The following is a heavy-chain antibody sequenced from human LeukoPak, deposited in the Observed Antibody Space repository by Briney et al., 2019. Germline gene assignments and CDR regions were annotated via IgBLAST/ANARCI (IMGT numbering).Heavy chain of an antibody. V-gene: IGHV3-11*01. CDR3: AREARVYDEYYFDY. J-gene: IGHJ4*02. D-gene: IGHD6-13*01. Sequence: TGGSLRLSCAASGLTFSDYYMSWIRQAPGKGLEWVSYISSSGTTIYYADSVTGRFTISRDNAKNSLYLQMNSLRAEDTAVYYCAREARVYDEYYFDYWGQGTLVTVSS. CDR2: ISSSGTTI. CDR1: GLTFSDYY.